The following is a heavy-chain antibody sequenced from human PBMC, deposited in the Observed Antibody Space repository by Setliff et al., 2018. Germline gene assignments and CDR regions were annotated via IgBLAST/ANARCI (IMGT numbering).Heavy chain of an antibody. CDR3: ARSEVGSGWGT. J-gene: IGHJ5*02. CDR2: SSAYNGNT. D-gene: IGHD6-19*01. V-gene: IGHV1-18*01. CDR1: GGTFSSYA. Sequence: ASVNVPCKASGGTFSSYAISWVRQAPGQGLEWMGWSSAYNGNTNYAQKLQGRVTMTRDTSTNTAYMELSRLSSEDTAVYYGARSEVGSGWGTWGQGTLVTVSS.